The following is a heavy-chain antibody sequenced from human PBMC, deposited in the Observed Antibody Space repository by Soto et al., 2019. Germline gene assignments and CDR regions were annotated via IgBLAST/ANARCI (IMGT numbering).Heavy chain of an antibody. J-gene: IGHJ3*02. D-gene: IGHD2-2*01. V-gene: IGHV3-48*01. CDR3: ATSLGYCSSTSCYDHKAFDI. Sequence: GGSLRLSCAASGFTFSSYSMNWVRQAPGEGLEWVSYISSSSSTIYYADSVKGRFTISRDNAKNSLYLQMNSLRAEDTAVYYCATSLGYCSSTSCYDHKAFDIWGQGTMVTVSS. CDR2: ISSSSSTI. CDR1: GFTFSSYS.